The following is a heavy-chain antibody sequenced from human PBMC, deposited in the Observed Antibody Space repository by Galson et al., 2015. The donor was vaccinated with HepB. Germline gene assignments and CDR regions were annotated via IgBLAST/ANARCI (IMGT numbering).Heavy chain of an antibody. CDR3: AREFTMVRGVTVQRWFDP. D-gene: IGHD3-10*01. Sequence: SCKASGYTFTSYAMNWVRQAPGQGLEWMGWINTNTGNPTYAQGFTGRFVFSLDTSVSTAYLQISSLKAEDTAVYYCAREFTMVRGVTVQRWFDPWGQGTLVTVSS. CDR2: INTNTGNP. J-gene: IGHJ5*02. V-gene: IGHV7-4-1*02. CDR1: GYTFTSYA.